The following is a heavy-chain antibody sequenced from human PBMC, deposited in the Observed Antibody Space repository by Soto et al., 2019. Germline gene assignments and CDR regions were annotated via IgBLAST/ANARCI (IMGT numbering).Heavy chain of an antibody. CDR1: RGSFDRYY. CDR3: ARGGDSWSGYLF. Sequence: ALETLSLTCALYRGSFDRYYRTWVRQSPGKGLEWIGEIHHSGRTKYNPSLKSRVSLSVDTSTKHFSLRLTSLTAADRGVYFCARGGDSWSGYLFWGQGTAVTVSS. CDR2: IHHSGRT. J-gene: IGHJ4*02. D-gene: IGHD3-3*01. V-gene: IGHV4-34*01.